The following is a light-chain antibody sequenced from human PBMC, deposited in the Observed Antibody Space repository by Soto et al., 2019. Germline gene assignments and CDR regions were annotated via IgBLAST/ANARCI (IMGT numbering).Light chain of an antibody. CDR2: GIS. V-gene: IGKV3-20*01. CDR1: QSVSSN. CDR3: QQYGSSPPCT. Sequence: EIVMTQSPATLSVSPGERATLSCRASQSVSSNLAWYQQKPGQAPRLLIYGISSRATGVPDRFSGSGSGTDFTLTISRLEPEDFAVYYCQQYGSSPPCTFGQGTRLEIK. J-gene: IGKJ5*01.